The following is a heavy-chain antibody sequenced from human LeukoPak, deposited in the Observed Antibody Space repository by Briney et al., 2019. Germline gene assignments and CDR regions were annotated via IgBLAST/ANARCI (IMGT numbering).Heavy chain of an antibody. D-gene: IGHD4-17*01. V-gene: IGHV3-13*01. CDR2: IGTAGDT. Sequence: GGSLRLSCAASGFTFSSYDMHWVRQATGKGLEWVSAIGTAGDTYYPGSVKGRFTISRENAKNSLYLQMNSLRAGDTAVYYCARGVRGYGDYQLFDYWGQGTLVTVSS. CDR1: GFTFSSYD. J-gene: IGHJ4*02. CDR3: ARGVRGYGDYQLFDY.